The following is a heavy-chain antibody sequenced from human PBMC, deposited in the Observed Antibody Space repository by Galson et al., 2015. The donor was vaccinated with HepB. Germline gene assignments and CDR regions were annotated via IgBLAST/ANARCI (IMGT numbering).Heavy chain of an antibody. J-gene: IGHJ4*02. V-gene: IGHV3-49*03. CDR1: GFIFGDYA. D-gene: IGHD3-3*01. CDR3: ARDFWSGYYKGAY. CDR2: IRSKAYGGTT. Sequence: SLRLSCAGSGFIFGDYAMNGFRQAPGKGLEWVGFIRSKAYGGTTEYAASVKGRFFISRDDSKSIAYLHMNSLKTEDTAVYYCARDFWSGYYKGAYWGQGTLVTVSS.